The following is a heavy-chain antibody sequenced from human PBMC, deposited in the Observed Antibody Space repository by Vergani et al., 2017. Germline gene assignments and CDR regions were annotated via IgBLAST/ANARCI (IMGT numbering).Heavy chain of an antibody. CDR2: ISGSGGFT. V-gene: IGHV3-23*01. CDR1: GFTFTNFA. Sequence: EVQLLESGGNLVQPGGSLRLSCAASGFTFTNFAMTWVRQAPGEGLEWVSGISGSGGFTYYADSVRGRFTISRDTSKNTLILQMNGLRAEDTAVYYCAIVRGCATISCYFSGAFDYWGLGTLVSVSS. J-gene: IGHJ4*02. D-gene: IGHD2-2*01. CDR3: AIVRGCATISCYFSGAFDY.